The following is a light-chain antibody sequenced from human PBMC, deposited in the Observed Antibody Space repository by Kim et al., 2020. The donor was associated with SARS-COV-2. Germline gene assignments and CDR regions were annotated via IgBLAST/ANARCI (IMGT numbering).Light chain of an antibody. V-gene: IGLV3-1*01. CDR1: KLGDKY. CDR3: QAWDSSTHYV. Sequence: SSELTQPPSVSVSPGQTASITCPGDKLGDKYACWYQQKPGQSPVLVIYQDSKRPSGIPERFSGSNSGNTATLTISGTQAMDEADYYCQAWDSSTHYVFGTGTKVTVL. CDR2: QDS. J-gene: IGLJ1*01.